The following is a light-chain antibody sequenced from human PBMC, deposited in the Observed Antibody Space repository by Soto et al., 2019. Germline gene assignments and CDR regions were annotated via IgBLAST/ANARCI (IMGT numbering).Light chain of an antibody. Sequence: QLVLTQSPSASASLGASVKLTCTLSSGHSSYAIAWHQQQPEKGLRYLMKLNSDGSHSKGDGIPDRFSGSSSGAERYLTISSLQSEDEADYYCQTWGTGIHWVFGGGTKVTVL. V-gene: IGLV4-69*01. CDR3: QTWGTGIHWV. J-gene: IGLJ3*02. CDR2: LNSDGSH. CDR1: SGHSSYA.